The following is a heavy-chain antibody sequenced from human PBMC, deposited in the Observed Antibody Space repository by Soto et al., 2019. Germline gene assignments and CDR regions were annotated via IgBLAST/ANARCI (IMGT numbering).Heavy chain of an antibody. CDR1: EFTFSSFA. D-gene: IGHD1-26*01. CDR2: ISYDGSNK. V-gene: IGHV3-30-3*01. CDR3: ARGFREWELLSLYYYYYGMDV. J-gene: IGHJ6*02. Sequence: QVQLVESGGGVVQPGRSLRLSCAASEFTFSSFAMHWVRQAPGKGLEWVARISYDGSNKYYADSVKGRFTISRDNSKNTLYLQMNSLRAEDTAVYYCARGFREWELLSLYYYYYGMDVWGQGTTVTVSS.